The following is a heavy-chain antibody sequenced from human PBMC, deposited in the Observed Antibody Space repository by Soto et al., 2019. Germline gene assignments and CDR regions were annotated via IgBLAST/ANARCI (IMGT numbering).Heavy chain of an antibody. CDR2: ISGSGGST. Sequence: EVQLLESGGGLVQPGGSLRLSCAASGFTFSSYAMSWVRQAPGKGLEWVSAISGSGGSTYYADSVKGRFTISRDNSKNTLYLQMNNLRAEDTAVYYCAKDRWLRFGGADYWGQGTLVTVSS. D-gene: IGHD5-12*01. CDR3: AKDRWLRFGGADY. J-gene: IGHJ4*02. V-gene: IGHV3-23*01. CDR1: GFTFSSYA.